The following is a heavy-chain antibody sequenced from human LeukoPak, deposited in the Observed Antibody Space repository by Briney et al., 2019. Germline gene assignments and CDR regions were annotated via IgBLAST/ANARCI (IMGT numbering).Heavy chain of an antibody. D-gene: IGHD6-13*01. CDR3: AREWFPGSSWYGTFGL. J-gene: IGHJ3*01. CDR1: GFRFSDYY. CDR2: ISSSGSTR. V-gene: IGHV3-11*04. Sequence: GGSLRLSCAASGFRFSDYYMSWIRQAPGKGLEWISYISSSGSTRYYADPVKGRFTISRDSAKNSLDLQMSSLRVEDTAVYYCAREWFPGSSWYGTFGLFGQGTLVTVSS.